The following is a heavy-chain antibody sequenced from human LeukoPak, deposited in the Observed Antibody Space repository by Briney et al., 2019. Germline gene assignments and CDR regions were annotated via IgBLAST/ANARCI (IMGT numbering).Heavy chain of an antibody. D-gene: IGHD3-9*01. CDR1: GFTFSSYE. CDR2: ISSSGSTI. J-gene: IGHJ4*02. Sequence: PGGSLRLSCAASGFTFSSYEMNWVRQAPGKGLEWVSYISSSGSTIYYADSVKGRFTISRDNAKNSLYLQMNSLRAEDTAVYYCARGGYYDILIGYFYWGQGTLVTVSS. CDR3: ARGGYYDILIGYFY. V-gene: IGHV3-48*03.